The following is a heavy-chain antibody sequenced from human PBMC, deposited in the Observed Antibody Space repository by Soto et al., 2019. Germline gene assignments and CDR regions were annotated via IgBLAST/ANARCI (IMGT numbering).Heavy chain of an antibody. CDR2: IIPIFGTA. Sequence: SVKVSCKASGGTFSSYAISWVRQAPGQGLEWMGGIIPIFGTANYAQKFQGRVTITADESTSTAYMELSSLRSEDTAVYYCARDGWGGGDSEFDYWGQGTLVTVSS. J-gene: IGHJ4*02. CDR3: ARDGWGGGDSEFDY. V-gene: IGHV1-69*13. D-gene: IGHD2-21*02. CDR1: GGTFSSYA.